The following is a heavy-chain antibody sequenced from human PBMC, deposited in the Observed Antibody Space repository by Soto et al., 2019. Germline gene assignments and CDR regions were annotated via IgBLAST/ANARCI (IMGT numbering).Heavy chain of an antibody. V-gene: IGHV4-39*01. Sequence: SETLPLTCTVSGGSISSSSYYWGWIRQPPGKGLEWIGSIYYSGSTYYNTSLKSRVTISVDTSKNQFSLKLSSVTAADTAVYYCAQKTFDFWSGYSRNWFDPWGQGTLVTVSS. CDR2: IYYSGST. CDR3: AQKTFDFWSGYSRNWFDP. J-gene: IGHJ5*02. CDR1: GGSISSSSYY. D-gene: IGHD3-3*01.